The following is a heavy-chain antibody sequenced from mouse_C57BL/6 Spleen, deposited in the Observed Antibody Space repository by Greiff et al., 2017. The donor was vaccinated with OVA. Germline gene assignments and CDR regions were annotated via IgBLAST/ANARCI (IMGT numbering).Heavy chain of an antibody. CDR3: ARSGELGPYFDY. D-gene: IGHD4-1*01. CDR1: GYAFSSSW. Sequence: VQLQQSGPELVKPGASVKISCKASGYAFSSSWMNWVKQRPGKGLEWIGRIYPGDGDTNYNGKFKGKATLTADKSSSTAYMQLSSLTSEDSAVYDCARSGELGPYFDYWGQGTTLTVSS. J-gene: IGHJ2*01. V-gene: IGHV1-82*01. CDR2: IYPGDGDT.